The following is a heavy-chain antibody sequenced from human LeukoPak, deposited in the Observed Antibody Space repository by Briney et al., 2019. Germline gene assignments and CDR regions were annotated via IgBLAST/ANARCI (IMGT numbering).Heavy chain of an antibody. CDR2: ISGSGGST. J-gene: IGHJ4*02. CDR3: AGFYNRAPGDY. D-gene: IGHD1-1*01. V-gene: IGHV3-23*01. Sequence: PGGSLRLSCAASGFTFSSYAMSWVRQAPGKGLEWVSAISGSGGSTYYADSVRGRFTISRDNSDNTLYLQMNSLRTEDTAVYYCAGFYNRAPGDYWGQGTLVTVSS. CDR1: GFTFSSYA.